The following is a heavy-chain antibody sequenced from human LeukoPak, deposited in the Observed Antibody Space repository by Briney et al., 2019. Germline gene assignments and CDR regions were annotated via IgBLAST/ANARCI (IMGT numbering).Heavy chain of an antibody. D-gene: IGHD6-19*01. CDR1: GGSISSYY. J-gene: IGHJ4*02. CDR3: ARHLIAVAGPFDY. Sequence: SETLSLTCTVSGGSISSYYWSWVRQPPGKGLEWIGCIYNSGSTNYNPYLKSRVTISVDTSKNQFSLKLSSVTAADTAVYFCARHLIAVAGPFDYWGQGTLVTVSS. CDR2: IYNSGST. V-gene: IGHV4-59*08.